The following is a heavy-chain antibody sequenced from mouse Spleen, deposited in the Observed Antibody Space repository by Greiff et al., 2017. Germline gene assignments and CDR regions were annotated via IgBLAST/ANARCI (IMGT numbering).Heavy chain of an antibody. V-gene: IGHV2-2*01. Sequence: VKLVESGPGLVQPSQSLSITCTVSGFSLTSYGVHWVRQSPGKGLEWLGVIWSGGSTDYNAAFISRLSISKDNSKSQVFFKMNSLQADDTAIYYCARNPLITTVVAPGAYWGQGTLVTVSA. CDR2: IWSGGST. CDR1: GFSLTSYG. CDR3: ARNPLITTVVAPGAY. D-gene: IGHD1-1*01. J-gene: IGHJ3*01.